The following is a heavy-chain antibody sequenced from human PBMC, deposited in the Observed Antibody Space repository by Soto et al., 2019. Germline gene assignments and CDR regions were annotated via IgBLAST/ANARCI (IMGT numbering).Heavy chain of an antibody. CDR1: GFTFSSYT. J-gene: IGHJ4*02. CDR3: ARGKYYFDF. Sequence: QVQLVESGGGVVQPGRSLRLSCAAYGFTFSSYTMHWVRLAPGKGLEWVAVMSYDGSNDYYTDSVRGRFTISRDTSKNTLDLQMNSLRPEDTAVYYCARGKYYFDFWGQGTLVTVPS. V-gene: IGHV3-30-3*01. CDR2: MSYDGSND.